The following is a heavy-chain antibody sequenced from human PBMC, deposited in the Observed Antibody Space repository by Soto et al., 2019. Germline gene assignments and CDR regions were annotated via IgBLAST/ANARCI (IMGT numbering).Heavy chain of an antibody. Sequence: SETLSLTCAVSGYSIGSGYYWGLIRRPPGKGLEWIGSIFHSGKTDYNPSLKSRVTISVDTSRNHFYLRLESVTAADTAIYYCARISAAEPVGYWLDLWGQGPRSPSPQ. D-gene: IGHD6-13*01. CDR3: ARISAAEPVGYWLDL. V-gene: IGHV4-38-2*01. CDR2: IFHSGKT. CDR1: GYSIGSGYY. J-gene: IGHJ5*02.